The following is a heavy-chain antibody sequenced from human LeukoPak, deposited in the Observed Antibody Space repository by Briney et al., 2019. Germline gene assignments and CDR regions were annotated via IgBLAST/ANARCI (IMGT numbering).Heavy chain of an antibody. CDR1: GYTFTSYD. J-gene: IGHJ4*02. CDR3: ARGTAATGGASDC. Sequence: ASVKVSCKASGYTFTSYDINWVRQATGQGLEWMGWMNPNSGNTGYAQKFQGRVTMTRNTSISTAYMELSSLTSEDTAVYYCARGTAATGGASDCWGQGTLLTVSS. V-gene: IGHV1-8*01. D-gene: IGHD6-25*01. CDR2: MNPNSGNT.